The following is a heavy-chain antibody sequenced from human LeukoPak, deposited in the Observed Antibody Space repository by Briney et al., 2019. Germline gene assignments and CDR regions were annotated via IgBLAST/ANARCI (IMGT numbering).Heavy chain of an antibody. CDR3: ARDGWIVTTVTTEDGWYGKDV. CDR1: GFTFSSYS. V-gene: IGHV3-21*01. J-gene: IGHJ6*02. CDR2: ICIGGSYI. D-gene: IGHD4-17*01. Sequence: GGSLRLSCAASGFTFSSYSMNWVRQAPGKGLEWVSSICIGGSYIYYADSVRGGFTISRDNAKNSLYLQMNSLRAEDTAVYYCARDGWIVTTVTTEDGWYGKDVWGQGTTVTVSS.